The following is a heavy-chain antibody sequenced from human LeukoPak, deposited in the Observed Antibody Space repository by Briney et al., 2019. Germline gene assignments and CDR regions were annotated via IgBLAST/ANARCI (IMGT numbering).Heavy chain of an antibody. CDR2: MYYSGTT. Sequence: SETLSLTCTVSGASVNSGSHYWSWFRQPPGKGLEWIGYMYYSGTTNYNPSLKSRVTISVDTSKNQFSLKLSSVTAADTAVYYCARLEIAVALFDYWGQGTLVTVSS. J-gene: IGHJ4*02. CDR3: ARLEIAVALFDY. D-gene: IGHD6-19*01. CDR1: GASVNSGSHY. V-gene: IGHV4-61*01.